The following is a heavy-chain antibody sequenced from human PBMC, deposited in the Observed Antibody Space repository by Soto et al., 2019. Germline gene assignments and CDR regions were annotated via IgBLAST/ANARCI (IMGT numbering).Heavy chain of an antibody. V-gene: IGHV1-69*13. Sequence: ASVKVSCKASGGTFSSYAISCVRQAPGQGLEWMGGIIPIFGTANYAQKFQGRVTITADESTSTAYMELSSLRSEDTAVYYCAGWGSGYGDYHYYGMDVWGQGTTVTVSS. D-gene: IGHD4-17*01. J-gene: IGHJ6*02. CDR1: GGTFSSYA. CDR2: IIPIFGTA. CDR3: AGWGSGYGDYHYYGMDV.